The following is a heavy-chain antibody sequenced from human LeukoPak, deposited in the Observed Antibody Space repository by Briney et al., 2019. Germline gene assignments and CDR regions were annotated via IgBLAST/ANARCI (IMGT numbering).Heavy chain of an antibody. CDR1: GFTFSSYG. V-gene: IGHV3-33*01. D-gene: IGHD2-2*01. J-gene: IGHJ6*04. Sequence: GGSLRLSCAASGFTFSSYGMHWVRQAPGKGLEWVAVIWYDGSNKYYADSVKGRFTISRDNSKNTLYLQMNSPRAEDTAVYYCARGTPTKGMDVWGKGTTVTVSS. CDR3: ARGTPTKGMDV. CDR2: IWYDGSNK.